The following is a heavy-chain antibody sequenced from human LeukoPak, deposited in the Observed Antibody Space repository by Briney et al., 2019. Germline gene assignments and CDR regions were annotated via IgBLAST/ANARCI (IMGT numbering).Heavy chain of an antibody. V-gene: IGHV4-61*02. CDR2: IYTSGST. D-gene: IGHD3-9*01. CDR3: ATPYYDILTGYSDAFDI. J-gene: IGHJ3*02. CDR1: AGSISSGSYY. Sequence: KPSQTLSLTCTVSAGSISSGSYYWSWIRQPAGKGLEWIGRIYTSGSTSYNPSLKSRVTISVDTSKNQFSLKLSSVTAADTAVYYCATPYYDILTGYSDAFDIWGQGTMVTVSS.